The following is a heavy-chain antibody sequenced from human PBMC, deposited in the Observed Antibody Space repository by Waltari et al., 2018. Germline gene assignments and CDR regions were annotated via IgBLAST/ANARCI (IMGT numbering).Heavy chain of an antibody. J-gene: IGHJ4*02. CDR3: ASRWTMIAY. CDR2: INSDGSST. CDR1: GFTVSNNS. V-gene: IGHV3-74*01. Sequence: EVQLVESGGGLIQPGGSLRLSCSASGFTVSNNSVSGVRQAPGKGLVWVSRINSDGSSTSYADSVKGRFTISRDNAKNTLYLQMNSLRAEDTAVYYCASRWTMIAYWGQGTLVTVSS. D-gene: IGHD3-22*01.